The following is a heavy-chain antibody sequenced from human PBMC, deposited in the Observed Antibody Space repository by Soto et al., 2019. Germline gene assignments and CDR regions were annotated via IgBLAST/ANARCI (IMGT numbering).Heavy chain of an antibody. CDR2: INPNSGGT. D-gene: IGHD6-13*01. CDR1: GYTLTGYY. CDR3: ARWRSYSPSCVGYYGTDV. Sequence: ASVKVSCKASGYTLTGYYMHWVRQAPGQGLEWMGWINPNSGGTNYAQKFQGWVTMTRDTSISTAYMELSRLRSDDTAVYYCARWRSYSPSCVGYYGTDVWAQGTTVTVSS. J-gene: IGHJ6*02. V-gene: IGHV1-2*04.